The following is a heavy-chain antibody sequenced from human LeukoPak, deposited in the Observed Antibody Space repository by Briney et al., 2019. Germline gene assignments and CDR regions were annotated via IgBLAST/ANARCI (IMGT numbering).Heavy chain of an antibody. CDR3: ARGGLRVMVYRLYYMDV. CDR1: GYTFTSYD. Sequence: ASVKVSCKASGYTFTSYDINWVRQATGQGFEWMGWMNPNSGGTNYAQKFQGRVTMTRDTSISTAYMELTRLRSDDTAVYYCARGGLRVMVYRLYYMDVWGKGTTVTVSS. V-gene: IGHV1-2*02. CDR2: MNPNSGGT. J-gene: IGHJ6*03. D-gene: IGHD2-8*01.